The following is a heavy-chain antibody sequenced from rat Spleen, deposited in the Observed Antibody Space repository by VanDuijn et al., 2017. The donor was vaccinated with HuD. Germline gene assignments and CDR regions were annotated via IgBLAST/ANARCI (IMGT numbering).Heavy chain of an antibody. CDR3: TTLTPVFNYGSHDY. CDR1: GLSFSNYD. Sequence: EVQLVESGGGLVQPGRSMKLSCAASGLSFSNYDMAWVRQAPTKGLEWVASISYDGGSTYYRDSVKGRFTISRDNAKSSLYLQMDSLRSEDTATYYCTTLTPVFNYGSHDYWGQGVMVTVSS. V-gene: IGHV5-20*01. J-gene: IGHJ2*01. CDR2: ISYDGGST. D-gene: IGHD1-3*01.